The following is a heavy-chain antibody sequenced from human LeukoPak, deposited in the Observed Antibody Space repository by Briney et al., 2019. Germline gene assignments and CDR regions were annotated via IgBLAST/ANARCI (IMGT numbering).Heavy chain of an antibody. J-gene: IGHJ4*02. CDR3: TRFMITFGGVIVPYFDY. V-gene: IGHV3-30*03. CDR1: GFTFSSYG. CDR2: ISYDGSNK. Sequence: GRSLRLSCAASGFTFSSYGMHWVRQAPGKGLEWVAVISYDGSNKYYADSVKGRFTISRDNSKNTLYLQMNSLRAEDTAVYYCTRFMITFGGVIVPYFDYWGQGTLVTVSS. D-gene: IGHD3-16*02.